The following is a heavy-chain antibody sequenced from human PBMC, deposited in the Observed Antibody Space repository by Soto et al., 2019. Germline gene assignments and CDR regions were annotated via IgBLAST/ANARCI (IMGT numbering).Heavy chain of an antibody. J-gene: IGHJ6*02. CDR3: ARAPHGMDV. Sequence: QEQLVESGGGVVQPGRSLRLSCVASGFMFSSYAMHWVRQAPGKGLEGVAVISYDGSKKYYTDSVKGRYTISRDDSKNMLYLQMNSLRVEDTAVYYCARAPHGMDVWGQGTTVTVSS. V-gene: IGHV3-30-3*01. CDR2: ISYDGSKK. CDR1: GFMFSSYA.